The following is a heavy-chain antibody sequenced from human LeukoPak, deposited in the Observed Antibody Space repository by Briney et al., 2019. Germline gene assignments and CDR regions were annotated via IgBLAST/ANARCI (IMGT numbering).Heavy chain of an antibody. V-gene: IGHV3-48*01. D-gene: IGHD4-17*01. CDR1: GFTFSSYS. CDR2: ISSSSSTI. J-gene: IGHJ4*02. CDR3: AQLHDYGDYGGTY. Sequence: GGSRRLSCAASGFTFSSYSMNWVRQAPGKGLEWVSYISSSSSTIYYADSVKGRFTISRDNAKNSLYLQMNSLRAEDTAVYYCAQLHDYGDYGGTYWGQGTLVTVSS.